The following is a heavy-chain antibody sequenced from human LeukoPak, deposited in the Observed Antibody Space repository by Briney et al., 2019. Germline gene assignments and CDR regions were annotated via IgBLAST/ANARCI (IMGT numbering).Heavy chain of an antibody. Sequence: SLRLSCTPSKLTFSHFTTRCVPETPGRGLGRVAVISFAGSIKVYADTVKGRFTLSRDNSINTVDLQMNSLRAEDTAVYYCVKEYHSGGFGAYFDYWGQGTLVTVSS. J-gene: IGHJ4*02. CDR3: VKEYHSGGFGAYFDY. CDR1: KLTFSHFT. V-gene: IGHV3-30*18. D-gene: IGHD3-10*01. CDR2: ISFAGSIK.